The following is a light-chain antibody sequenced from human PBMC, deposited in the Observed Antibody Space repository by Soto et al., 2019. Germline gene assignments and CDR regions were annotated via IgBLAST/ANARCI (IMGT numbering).Light chain of an antibody. CDR1: SSDVGGYNS. V-gene: IGLV2-14*01. J-gene: IGLJ1*01. CDR2: EVN. Sequence: QSALTQPASVSGSPGQSITISCTGTSSDVGGYNSVSWYQQHPGNAPKLMIFEVNNRPSGVSNRFSGSQSGNTASLTISGLQAEDEADYYCSSYTSSSLYVFGTGTKVTVL. CDR3: SSYTSSSLYV.